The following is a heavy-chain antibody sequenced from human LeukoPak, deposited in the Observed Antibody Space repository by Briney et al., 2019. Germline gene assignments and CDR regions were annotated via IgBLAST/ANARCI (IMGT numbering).Heavy chain of an antibody. CDR2: INHSGST. D-gene: IGHD5-12*01. Sequence: SETLSLTCTVSGGSISSGDYYWSWIRQPPGKGLEWIGEINHSGSTNYNPSLKSRVIISVDPAKNQFSLKLSSVTAADTAVYYCASSIVASSTFDYWGQGAPVTVSS. V-gene: IGHV4-39*07. CDR1: GGSISSGDYY. CDR3: ASSIVASSTFDY. J-gene: IGHJ4*02.